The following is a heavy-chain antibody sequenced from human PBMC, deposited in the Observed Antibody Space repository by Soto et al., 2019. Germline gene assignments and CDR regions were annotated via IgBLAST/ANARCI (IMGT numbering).Heavy chain of an antibody. CDR1: GISFDVHF. V-gene: IGHV3-11*01. J-gene: IGHJ6*02. CDR2: SGSGGYTF. Sequence: GGSLRLSCAASGISFDVHFISWIRQAPGKGLEWISYSGSGGYTFYYADSVKGRFTISRDSAEKSVYLQMNSLRAEDSAVYYCATGVPPAAKWGYYPYGIDVWGQGTTVTVSS. D-gene: IGHD2-2*01. CDR3: ATGVPPAAKWGYYPYGIDV.